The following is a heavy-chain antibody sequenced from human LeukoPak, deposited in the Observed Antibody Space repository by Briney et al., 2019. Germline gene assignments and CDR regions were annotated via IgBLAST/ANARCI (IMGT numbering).Heavy chain of an antibody. CDR2: FRFGGGET. V-gene: IGHV3-23*01. CDR1: GFTFSSYG. Sequence: GGSLRLSCGASGFTFSSYGMSWVRQAPGKGLEWVSGFRFGGGETYYADSVRGRFTISRDNSKNTLYLQMNSLRAEDAAIYYCAKRSCTGTDRSFFDFWGQGTLVTVSS. J-gene: IGHJ4*02. CDR3: AKRSCTGTDRSFFDF. D-gene: IGHD2-8*02.